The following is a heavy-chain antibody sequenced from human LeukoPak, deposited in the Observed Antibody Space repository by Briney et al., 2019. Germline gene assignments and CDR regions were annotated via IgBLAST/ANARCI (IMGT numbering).Heavy chain of an antibody. V-gene: IGHV3-23*01. CDR2: ISGSGGST. J-gene: IGHJ4*02. CDR3: ARLSSGSFSDY. D-gene: IGHD1-26*01. Sequence: GGSLRLSCAASGFTFSSYGMSWVRQAPGKGLEWVSDISGSGGSTYYADSVKGRFTISRDNSKNTLFLQMNSLTAEDTAVYYCARLSSGSFSDYWGQGTLVTVSS. CDR1: GFTFSSYG.